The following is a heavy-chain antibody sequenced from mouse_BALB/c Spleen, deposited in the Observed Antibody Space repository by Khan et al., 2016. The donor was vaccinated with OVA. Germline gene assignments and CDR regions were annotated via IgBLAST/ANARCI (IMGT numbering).Heavy chain of an antibody. CDR1: GYSFTDYN. CDR3: ARTDYYGSSYYFDY. Sequence: EVQLQESGPELVKPGASVKVSCKASGYSFTDYNMFRVKQSHGKSLEWIGYIDPYNGGTSYNQKFKGKATLTVDKSSSTAFMHLSSLTSEDSAVFYCARTDYYGSSYYFDYWGQGTTLTVSS. V-gene: IGHV1S135*01. CDR2: IDPYNGGT. J-gene: IGHJ2*01. D-gene: IGHD1-1*01.